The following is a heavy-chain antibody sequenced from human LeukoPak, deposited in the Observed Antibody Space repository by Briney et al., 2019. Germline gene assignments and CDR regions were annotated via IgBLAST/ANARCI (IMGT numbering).Heavy chain of an antibody. CDR3: ATTTVTTSSSYYFDY. V-gene: IGHV4-39*01. J-gene: IGHJ4*02. D-gene: IGHD4-17*01. Sequence: EPSETLSLTCTVSGGSISSSSYHWGWIRQPPGKGLEWIGSIYYSGSTYYNPSLKSRVTISVDTSKNQFSLKLSSVTAADTAVYYCATTTVTTSSSYYFDYWGQGTLVTVSS. CDR1: GGSISSSSYH. CDR2: IYYSGST.